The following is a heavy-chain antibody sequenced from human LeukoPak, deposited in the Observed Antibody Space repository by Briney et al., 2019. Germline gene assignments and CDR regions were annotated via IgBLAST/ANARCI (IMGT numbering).Heavy chain of an antibody. J-gene: IGHJ4*02. CDR3: ARDGSCFDF. Sequence: GASLRLSCGASGFTFSEYWMSWVRQAPGRGPEWVANIKGDGSKIYYVDSVKGRFTISRDNDRNSLYLQMNNLRVEDTAVYHCARDGSCFDFWGQGALVTVS. CDR1: GFTFSEYW. CDR2: IKGDGSKI. V-gene: IGHV3-7*01. D-gene: IGHD2-15*01.